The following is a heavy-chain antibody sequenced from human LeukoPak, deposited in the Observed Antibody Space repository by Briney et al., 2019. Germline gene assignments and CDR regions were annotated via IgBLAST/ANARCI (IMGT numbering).Heavy chain of an antibody. CDR2: INPTCCNT. CDR1: GYTFTSYY. D-gene: IGHD3-10*01. V-gene: IGHV1-46*01. CDR3: AGGYYYGSASYNPFDP. J-gene: IGHJ5*02. Sequence: ASVKVSCKASGYTFTSYYMHWVRQAPGQGLEGMGIINPTCCNTSYAQKFRGRATITRDLPTRPVYMELSSLRSEDTAVYYCAGGYYYGSASYNPFDPWGPRTLVTVSS.